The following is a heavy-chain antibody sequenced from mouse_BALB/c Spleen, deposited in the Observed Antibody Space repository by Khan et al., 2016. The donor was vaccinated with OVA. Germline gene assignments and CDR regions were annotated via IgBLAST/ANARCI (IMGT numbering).Heavy chain of an antibody. V-gene: IGHV1S135*01. J-gene: IGHJ3*01. CDR2: IDPFSGDT. Sequence: VQLQQSGPELMKPGTSVKISCKASGYSFTTYYIHWVRQSHGKSLEWIGYIDPFSGDTTFNQKFKGKATLTVDKSSSTAYIHLSNLTSADSAIYYCTRHGYVAWFTYWGQGTLVTVSA. CDR3: TRHGYVAWFTY. D-gene: IGHD2-2*01. CDR1: GYSFTTYY.